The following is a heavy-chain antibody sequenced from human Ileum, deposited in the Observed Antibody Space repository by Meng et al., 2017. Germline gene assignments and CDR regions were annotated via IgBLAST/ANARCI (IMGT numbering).Heavy chain of an antibody. CDR1: GGPISTSDW. Sequence: QLQGPGPGLLKPSGTLSLTCAVSGGPISTSDWWSWVRQPPGKGLEWIGEIHHSGSTNYNPSLKSRVTISVDKSKNQFSLKLNSVTAADTAVYYCAREWSGSYRHFDYWGQGTLVTVSS. J-gene: IGHJ4*02. CDR2: IHHSGST. CDR3: AREWSGSYRHFDY. D-gene: IGHD1-26*01. V-gene: IGHV4-4*02.